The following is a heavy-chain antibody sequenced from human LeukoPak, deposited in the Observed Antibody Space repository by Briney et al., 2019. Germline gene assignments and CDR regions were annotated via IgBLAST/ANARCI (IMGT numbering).Heavy chain of an antibody. V-gene: IGHV4-34*01. CDR2: INHSGST. Sequence: PSETLSLTCAVYGGSFSGYYWSWIRQPPGKGLEWIGEINHSGSTNYNPSLKRRVTISVDTSKNQFSLKLSSVTAADTAVYYCARFGDTAMVLDYWGQGTLVTVSS. D-gene: IGHD5-18*01. CDR1: GGSFSGYY. J-gene: IGHJ4*02. CDR3: ARFGDTAMVLDY.